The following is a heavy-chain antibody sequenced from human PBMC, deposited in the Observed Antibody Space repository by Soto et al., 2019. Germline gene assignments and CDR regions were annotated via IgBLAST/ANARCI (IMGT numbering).Heavy chain of an antibody. CDR2: MSSYRAMS. CDR3: ARDRGGRTYPIFDY. D-gene: IGHD2-2*01. V-gene: IGHV3-48*02. J-gene: IGHJ4*02. CDR1: GFAFSSYS. Sequence: EVQLVESGGGLVQPGGSVRLSCAASGFAFSSYSMNWVRQAPGKGLEWVSHMSSYRAMSFYADSVKGRFTISRDNAKNSLYLQMNSLRDEDTAVYYCARDRGGRTYPIFDYWGQGTLVTVSS.